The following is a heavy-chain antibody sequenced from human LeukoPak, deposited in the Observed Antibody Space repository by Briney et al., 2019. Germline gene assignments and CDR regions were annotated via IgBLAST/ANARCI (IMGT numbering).Heavy chain of an antibody. D-gene: IGHD1-26*01. V-gene: IGHV3-23*01. CDR1: GFTFSNYA. Sequence: GESLRLSCAASGFTFSNYAMSWVRQAPGKGLEWVSTITGSGSSTYYADSVKGRFTISRDNSKNTLSLQMNSLRAEDTAVYYCAKSKGGSYDYSDYWGQGTLVTVSS. CDR3: AKSKGGSYDYSDY. J-gene: IGHJ4*02. CDR2: ITGSGSST.